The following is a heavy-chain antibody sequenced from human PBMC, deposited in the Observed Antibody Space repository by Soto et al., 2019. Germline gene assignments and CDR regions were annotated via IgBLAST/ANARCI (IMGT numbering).Heavy chain of an antibody. D-gene: IGHD6-13*01. J-gene: IGHJ4*02. CDR1: GYTFTSYY. V-gene: IGHV1-46*01. CDR2: INPSGGST. CDR3: ARVGRSWYADY. Sequence: QVQLVQSGAEVKKPGASVKVSCKASGYTFTSYYMHWVRPAPGQGLEWMGIINPSGGSTSYAQKFQGRVTMTRDTSTSTVYMELSSLRSEDTAVYYCARVGRSWYADYWGQGTLVTVSS.